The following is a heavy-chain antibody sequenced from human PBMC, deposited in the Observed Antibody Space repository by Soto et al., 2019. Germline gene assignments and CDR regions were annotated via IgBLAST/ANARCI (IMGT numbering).Heavy chain of an antibody. V-gene: IGHV3-7*01. CDR1: GFTFSNNW. CDR3: TRDLSPWSGSVWHDAFDV. J-gene: IGHJ3*01. Sequence: EVQVVESGGGRVQPGGSLRLSCAASGFTFSNNWMTWVRQAPGKGLEWVANIKKDESQKNYVDSVKGRFTISRDNAKNSLYLQMNSLRVEDTAIYYCTRDLSPWSGSVWHDAFDVWGQGTMVSVSS. D-gene: IGHD3-3*01. CDR2: IKKDESQK.